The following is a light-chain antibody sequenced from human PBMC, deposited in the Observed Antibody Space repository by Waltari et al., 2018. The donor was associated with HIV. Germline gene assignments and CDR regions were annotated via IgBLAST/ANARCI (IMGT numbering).Light chain of an antibody. J-gene: IGLJ3*02. Sequence: QSALTQPASMSGSPGQSITIPCTGPSSDVNDYNYVSCYQHHPDKPPTVIIYEVTRRPSGVSNRFSGSKSGNTASLTISGLLPEDEAEYFCVSYISSSTPEFGGGTKLTVL. CDR3: VSYISSSTPE. V-gene: IGLV2-14*01. CDR1: SSDVNDYNY. CDR2: EVT.